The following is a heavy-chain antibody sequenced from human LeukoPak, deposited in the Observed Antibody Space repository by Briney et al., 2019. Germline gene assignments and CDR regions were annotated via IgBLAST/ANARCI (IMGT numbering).Heavy chain of an antibody. Sequence: SETLSLTCTVSGYSISSGYYWGWIRQPPGKGLEWIGSIYHSGSTYYNPSLKSRVTISVDTSKNQFSLKLSSVTAADTAVYYCASSGGSFHDAFDIWGRGTMVTVSS. CDR1: GYSISSGYY. J-gene: IGHJ3*02. CDR3: ASSGGSFHDAFDI. V-gene: IGHV4-38-2*02. CDR2: IYHSGST. D-gene: IGHD2-15*01.